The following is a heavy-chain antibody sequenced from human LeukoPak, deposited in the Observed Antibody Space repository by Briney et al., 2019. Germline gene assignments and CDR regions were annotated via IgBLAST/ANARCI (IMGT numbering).Heavy chain of an antibody. D-gene: IGHD3-3*01. Sequence: ASVKVSCKASGYTFSGYYIHWMRQTPGQGLECMGWINPDSGGRHYAEKFQGRVTMTRDTSISTVYMELSRLTSDDTAVYYCARGGILESVTAAEHFEYWGQGALVTVSS. CDR1: GYTFSGYY. V-gene: IGHV1-2*02. J-gene: IGHJ4*02. CDR3: ARGGILESVTAAEHFEY. CDR2: INPDSGGR.